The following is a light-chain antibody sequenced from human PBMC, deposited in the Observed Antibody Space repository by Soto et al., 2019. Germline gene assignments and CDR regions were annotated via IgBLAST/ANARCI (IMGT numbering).Light chain of an antibody. Sequence: ELVFTQSPGSLSLSPRERATLSCRASQSVSSNHLAWYQQKPGQAPRLLIYGASRRATGIPDRFSGSGSGTEFTLTISRLEPEDFAVYYCQQYGSSTYTFGQGTKVDIK. J-gene: IGKJ2*01. CDR2: GAS. V-gene: IGKV3-20*01. CDR3: QQYGSSTYT. CDR1: QSVSSNH.